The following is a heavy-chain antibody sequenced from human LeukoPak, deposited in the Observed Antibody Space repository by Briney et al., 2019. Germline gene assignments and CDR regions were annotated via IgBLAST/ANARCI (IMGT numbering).Heavy chain of an antibody. CDR1: EFTFSSYA. Sequence: GGSLKLSCAASEFTFSSYAMSWVRQAPGKGLKWASAISGSGGSTYYADSVKGRFTISRDNAKNSLYLQMNSLRAEDTAVYYCARSGGTRGYYYMDVWGKGTTVTVSS. J-gene: IGHJ6*03. CDR3: ARSGGTRGYYYMDV. CDR2: ISGSGGST. D-gene: IGHD1-26*01. V-gene: IGHV3-23*01.